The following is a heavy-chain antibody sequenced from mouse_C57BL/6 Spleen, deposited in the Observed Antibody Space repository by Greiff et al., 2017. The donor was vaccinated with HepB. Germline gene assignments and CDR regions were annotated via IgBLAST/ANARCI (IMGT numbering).Heavy chain of an antibody. CDR2: IRNKANGYTT. J-gene: IGHJ2*01. V-gene: IGHV7-3*01. Sequence: EVKLQESGGGLVQPGGSLSLSCAASGFTFTDYYMSWVRQPPGKALEWLGFIRNKANGYTTEYSASVKGRFTISRDNSQSILYLQMNALRAEDSATYYCARSDYGVFDYWGQGTTLTVSS. CDR3: ARSDYGVFDY. D-gene: IGHD2-4*01. CDR1: GFTFTDYY.